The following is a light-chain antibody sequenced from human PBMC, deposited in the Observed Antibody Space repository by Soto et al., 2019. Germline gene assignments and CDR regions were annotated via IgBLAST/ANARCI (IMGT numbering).Light chain of an antibody. CDR2: DAS. CDR3: QVRDVWPS. V-gene: IGKV3-11*01. Sequence: EIVLTQSPATLSLSPGERATLSCRASQSVITSLAWYQHKPGQAPRLFIYDASKRAPGIPARFSGSGSGTDFTLTISSLEPEDFAVYYCQVRDVWPSFGQGTKVEIK. J-gene: IGKJ1*01. CDR1: QSVITS.